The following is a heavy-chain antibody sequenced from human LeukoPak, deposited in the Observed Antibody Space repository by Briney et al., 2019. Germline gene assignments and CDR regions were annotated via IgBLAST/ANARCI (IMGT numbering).Heavy chain of an antibody. V-gene: IGHV1-18*01. D-gene: IGHD3-10*01. CDR1: GYTFTTYN. CDR2: ISAYNGNT. J-gene: IGHJ5*02. Sequence: GASVKVSCKASGYTFTTYNINWVRQAPGQGLEWMGWISAYNGNTNYAQKLQGRVTMTTDTSTSTAYMELRSLRSDDTAVYYCARDRWEGYYYGSGTGPNWFDPWGQGTLVTVSS. CDR3: ARDRWEGYYYGSGTGPNWFDP.